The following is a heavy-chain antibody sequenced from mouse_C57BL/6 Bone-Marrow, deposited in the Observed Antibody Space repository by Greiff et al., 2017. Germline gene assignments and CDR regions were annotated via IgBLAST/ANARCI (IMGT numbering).Heavy chain of an antibody. D-gene: IGHD1-1*01. CDR2: ISSGGSYT. V-gene: IGHV5-6*01. CDR1: GFTFSSYG. Sequence: EVQLVESGGDLVKPGGSLKLSCAASGFTFSSYGMSWVRQTPDKRLEWVATISSGGSYTYYPDSVKGRFTISRDNAKNTLYLQMSSLKSEDTAMYYCARITTVVARGDAMDYWGQGTSVTVSS. J-gene: IGHJ4*01. CDR3: ARITTVVARGDAMDY.